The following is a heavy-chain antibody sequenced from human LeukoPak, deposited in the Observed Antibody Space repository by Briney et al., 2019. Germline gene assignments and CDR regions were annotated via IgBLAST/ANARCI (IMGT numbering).Heavy chain of an antibody. Sequence: GGSLRLSCAGSGFNVSNYYKSWVRQARGEGREGVSLIRDSGEPFYADCVRGRFTASRDNSKNTMYLQMNRLRVEDTAVYFCARDRAVTQDWVEFDPWGQGTLVTVSS. CDR2: IRDSGEP. J-gene: IGHJ5*02. V-gene: IGHV3-66*03. CDR1: GFNVSNYY. D-gene: IGHD4-17*01. CDR3: ARDRAVTQDWVEFDP.